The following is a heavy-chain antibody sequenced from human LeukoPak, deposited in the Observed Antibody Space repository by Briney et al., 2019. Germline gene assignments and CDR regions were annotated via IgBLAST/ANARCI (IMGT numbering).Heavy chain of an antibody. CDR1: GYTFTSYG. CDR2: MNPNSGNT. D-gene: IGHD3-9*01. CDR3: ARVSTNVLRYFDLDDYNWFDP. Sequence: ASVKVSCKASGYTFTSYGINWVRQATGQGLEWMGWMNPNSGNTGYAQKFQGRVTMTRNTSISTAYMELSSLRSEDTAVYYCARVSTNVLRYFDLDDYNWFDPWGQGTLVTVSS. J-gene: IGHJ5*02. V-gene: IGHV1-8*01.